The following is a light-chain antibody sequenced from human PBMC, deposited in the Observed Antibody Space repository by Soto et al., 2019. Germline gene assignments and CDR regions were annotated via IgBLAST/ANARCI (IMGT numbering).Light chain of an antibody. CDR3: QQLNSAPCT. V-gene: IGKV1-39*01. CDR2: AAS. CDR1: QSISSY. Sequence: DIQMTQSPSSLSASVGDRVTITCRASQSISSYLNWYQQKPGKAPKLLIYAASTLQSGVPSRFGGSGSGTDFTLTISSLQPEDFATYYCQQLNSAPCTFGGGTKVDIK. J-gene: IGKJ4*01.